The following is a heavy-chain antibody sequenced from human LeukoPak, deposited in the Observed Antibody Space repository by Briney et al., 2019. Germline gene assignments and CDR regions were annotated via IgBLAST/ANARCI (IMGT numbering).Heavy chain of an antibody. V-gene: IGHV3-9*03. J-gene: IGHJ6*03. D-gene: IGHD6-13*01. CDR2: ISWNSGSI. Sequence: GGSLRLSCAASGFTFDDYAMHWVRQAPGKGLEWVSGISWNSGSIGYADSVKGRFTISRDNAKNSLYLQMNSLRAEDMALYYCAKGPGRYSSSWYNYYYMDVWGKGTTVTVSS. CDR1: GFTFDDYA. CDR3: AKGPGRYSSSWYNYYYMDV.